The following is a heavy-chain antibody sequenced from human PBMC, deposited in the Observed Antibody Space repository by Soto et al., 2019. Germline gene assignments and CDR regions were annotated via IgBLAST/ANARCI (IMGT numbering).Heavy chain of an antibody. V-gene: IGHV3-23*01. J-gene: IGHJ4*02. D-gene: IGHD3-22*01. Sequence: GGSLRLSCAASGFTFSSYAMSWVRQAPGKGLEWVSAISGSGVSTYYADSVKGRFTISRDNAKNSLYLQMNSLRAEDTAVYYCARDSYDSSGYSTPFDYWGQGTLVTVSS. CDR2: ISGSGVST. CDR3: ARDSYDSSGYSTPFDY. CDR1: GFTFSSYA.